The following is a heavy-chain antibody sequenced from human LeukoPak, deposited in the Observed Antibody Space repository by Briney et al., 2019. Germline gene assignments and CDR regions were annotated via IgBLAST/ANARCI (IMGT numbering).Heavy chain of an antibody. V-gene: IGHV3-64*04. CDR2: ISSSGGST. CDR3: ARDLVCSGGSCYSKYYYYGMDV. Sequence: GGSLRLSCSASGFTFSSYAMHWVRQAPGKGMEYVSAISSSGGSTYYADSVKGRFTISRDSSKNTLFLQMNSLRAEDTAVYYCARDLVCSGGSCYSKYYYYGMDVWGQGTTVTVSS. D-gene: IGHD2-15*01. CDR1: GFTFSSYA. J-gene: IGHJ6*02.